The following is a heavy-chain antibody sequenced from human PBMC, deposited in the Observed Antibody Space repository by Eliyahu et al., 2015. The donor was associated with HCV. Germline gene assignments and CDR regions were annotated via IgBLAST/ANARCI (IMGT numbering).Heavy chain of an antibody. V-gene: IGHV1-46*01. D-gene: IGHD3-16*01. CDR3: AKDRALRKEGQNYQFDH. CDR2: IDPSELST. Sequence: QVQLVQSGAEVKTPGAAVRLSCRTSGYSFISFFIHWLRQAPGQGPEWMGMIDPSELSTKFSQKFQGRVTLTTDTSASTVYMEMTSLTSDDTAVYYCAKDRALRKEGQNYQFDHWGQGALVTVSS. J-gene: IGHJ4*02. CDR1: GYSFISFF.